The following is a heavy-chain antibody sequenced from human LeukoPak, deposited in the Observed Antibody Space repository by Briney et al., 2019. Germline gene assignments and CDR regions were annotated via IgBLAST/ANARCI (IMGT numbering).Heavy chain of an antibody. CDR1: GGTPSSYA. Sequence: SVKASCKASGGTPSSYAISWVRQAAGQGLEWMGGIIPIFATATYAQKFQGRVTITADESTSTAYMELSSLRSEDTAVYYCASDRERYSGYGYWGQGTLVTVSS. CDR3: ASDRERYSGYGY. J-gene: IGHJ4*02. CDR2: IIPIFATA. D-gene: IGHD5-12*01. V-gene: IGHV1-69*13.